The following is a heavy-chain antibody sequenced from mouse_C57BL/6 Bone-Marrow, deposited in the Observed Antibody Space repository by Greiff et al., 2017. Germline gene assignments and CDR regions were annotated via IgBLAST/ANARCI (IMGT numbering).Heavy chain of an antibody. J-gene: IGHJ2*01. Sequence: EVHLVESGGGLVQPGGSLSLSCAASGFTFTDYYMSWVRQPPGQALEWLGFIRHKANGYTTEYSSSVKGRFTISRANSQSNLYLQMHARRAEASATECCERDPGQISGVCVDYWGQGTTLTVSS. V-gene: IGHV7-3*01. D-gene: IGHD3-2*02. CDR2: IRHKANGYTT. CDR1: GFTFTDYY. CDR3: ERDPGQISGVCVDY.